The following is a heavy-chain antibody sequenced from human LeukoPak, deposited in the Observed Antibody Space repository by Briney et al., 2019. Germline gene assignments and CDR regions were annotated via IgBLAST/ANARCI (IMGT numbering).Heavy chain of an antibody. J-gene: IGHJ4*02. Sequence: PGGSLRLSCAASGFTFSSYWMHWVRQAPGKGLVWVSRINSDGSSTGYAGSVKGRFTISRDKVKKMLYLQINSLRAEDTAVYYCARDRGGYFDYWGQGTLVTVSS. V-gene: IGHV3-74*01. CDR3: ARDRGGYFDY. D-gene: IGHD3-10*01. CDR1: GFTFSSYW. CDR2: INSDGSST.